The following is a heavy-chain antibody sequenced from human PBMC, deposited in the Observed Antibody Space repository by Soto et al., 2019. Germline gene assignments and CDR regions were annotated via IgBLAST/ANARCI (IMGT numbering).Heavy chain of an antibody. CDR3: ARHHVRGRTIAGAAEF. CDR1: GGSLSGYY. J-gene: IGHJ4*02. CDR2: INHSGNT. V-gene: IGHV4-34*01. D-gene: IGHD1-26*01. Sequence: SATLSLTCAVYGGSLSGYYWSWIRQPPGKALEWLGEINHSGNTNYNLSLKSRVTISVDTSKNQLFLNLSSVTAADTAMYYCARHHVRGRTIAGAAEFWGQGTLVTVSS.